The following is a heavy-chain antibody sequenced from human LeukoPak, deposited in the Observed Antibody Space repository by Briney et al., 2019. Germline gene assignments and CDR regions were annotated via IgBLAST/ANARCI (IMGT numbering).Heavy chain of an antibody. D-gene: IGHD2-15*01. Sequence: GGSLRLSCAASGFTVSSNYMSWVRQAPGKGLEWVSVIYSGGSTYYADSVKGRFTISRDNSKTTLYLQMNSLRDEDTAVYYCASLLAAAAFDIWGQGTMVTVSS. CDR1: GFTVSSNY. CDR3: ASLLAAAAFDI. CDR2: IYSGGST. J-gene: IGHJ3*02. V-gene: IGHV3-53*01.